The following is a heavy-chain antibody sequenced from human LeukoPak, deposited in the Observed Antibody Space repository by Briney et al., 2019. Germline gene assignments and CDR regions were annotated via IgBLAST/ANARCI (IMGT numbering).Heavy chain of an antibody. CDR3: GRVGGRSKAAKGDAFDI. CDR1: GFTFSSYS. CDR2: IISGSTYM. V-gene: IGHV3-21*01. J-gene: IGHJ3*02. Sequence: GGSLRLSCAASGFTFSSYSMNWVRQAPGKGLEWVASIISGSTYMYYADSVKGRFTISRDNAQNSMYLQMNSLRAEDTAVYYCGRVGGRSKAAKGDAFDIWGQGTMVTVSS. D-gene: IGHD6-6*01.